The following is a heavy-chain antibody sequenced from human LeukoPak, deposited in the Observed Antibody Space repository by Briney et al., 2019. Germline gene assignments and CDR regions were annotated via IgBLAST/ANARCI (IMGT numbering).Heavy chain of an antibody. CDR3: ARVIVGAIGAFDI. Sequence: GGSLRLPCAASGFTFSSYSMNWVRQAPGKGLEWVSSISSSSSYIYYADSVKGRFTISRDNAKNSLYLQMNSLRAEDTAVYYCARVIVGAIGAFDIWGQGTMVTVSS. CDR2: ISSSSSYI. J-gene: IGHJ3*02. V-gene: IGHV3-21*01. CDR1: GFTFSSYS. D-gene: IGHD1-26*01.